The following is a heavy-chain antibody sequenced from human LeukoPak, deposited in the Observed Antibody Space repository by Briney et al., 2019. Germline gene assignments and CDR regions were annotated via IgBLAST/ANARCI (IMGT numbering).Heavy chain of an antibody. CDR2: ISWNSGSI. V-gene: IGHV3-9*03. J-gene: IGHJ4*02. CDR1: GFTFDDYA. D-gene: IGHD6-13*01. CDR3: AKGSESWRGLFDY. Sequence: PGGSLRLSCAASGFTFDDYAMHWVRQAPGKGLEWVSGISWNSGSIGYADSVKGRFTISRDNAKNSLYLQMNSLRAEDMALYYCAKGSESWRGLFDYWGKGTLVTVSS.